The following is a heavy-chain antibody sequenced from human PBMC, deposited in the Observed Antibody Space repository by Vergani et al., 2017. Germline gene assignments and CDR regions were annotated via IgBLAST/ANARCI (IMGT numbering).Heavy chain of an antibody. V-gene: IGHV1-46*01. CDR3: ARVEYCSSTSCYAPTHYYYYYGMDV. Sequence: QVQLVQSGAEVKKPGASMKVSCKASGYTFTSYYMHWVRQAPGQGLEWMGIINTSGGSTSYAQKFQGRVTITADESTSTAYMELSSLRSEDTAVYYCARVEYCSSTSCYAPTHYYYYYGMDVWGQGTTVTVSS. J-gene: IGHJ6*02. D-gene: IGHD2-2*01. CDR2: INTSGGST. CDR1: GYTFTSYY.